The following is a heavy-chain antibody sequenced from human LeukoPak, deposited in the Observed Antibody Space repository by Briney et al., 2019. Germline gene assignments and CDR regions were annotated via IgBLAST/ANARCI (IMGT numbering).Heavy chain of an antibody. CDR2: IYYSGST. CDR1: GGSISNSRYY. Sequence: KPSETLSLTCTVSGGSISNSRYYWGWIRQPPGKGLEWIGSIYYSGSTHYNPSLKRRVTISVDTSKNQFSLKLSSVTAADTAVYYCATNSSGWVFDYWGQGTQVTVSS. CDR3: ATNSSGWVFDY. D-gene: IGHD6-19*01. V-gene: IGHV4-39*01. J-gene: IGHJ4*02.